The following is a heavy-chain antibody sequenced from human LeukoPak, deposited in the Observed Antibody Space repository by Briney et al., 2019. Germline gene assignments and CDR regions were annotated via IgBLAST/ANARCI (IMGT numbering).Heavy chain of an antibody. CDR1: GASISSGNYY. V-gene: IGHV4-61*01. J-gene: IGHJ3*02. CDR2: IYYSGST. CDR3: ARQGPLPTADAFDI. Sequence: PSETLSLTCTVSGASISSGNYYWSWIRQPPGKGLEWIGYIYYSGSTNYNPSLKSRGTISVDTSKNQFSLKLSSVTAADTAVYYCARQGPLPTADAFDIWGQGTMVTVSS.